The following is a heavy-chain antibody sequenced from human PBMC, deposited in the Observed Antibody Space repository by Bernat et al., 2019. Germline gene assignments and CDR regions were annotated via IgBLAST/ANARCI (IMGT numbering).Heavy chain of an antibody. CDR3: ARKPIGQGWFDP. J-gene: IGHJ5*02. V-gene: IGHV4-30-4*01. CDR2: IYYRGNT. Sequence: QVQLQESGPGLVKPSQTLSLTCTVSGGPISSGDYYWTWIRQPPGKGLEWIGYIYYRGNTYYNPSLKSRLTISIDTSKNQFSLKLSSVTAADTAVYYCARKPIGQGWFDPWGQGTLVTVSS. CDR1: GGPISSGDYY. D-gene: IGHD2-15*01.